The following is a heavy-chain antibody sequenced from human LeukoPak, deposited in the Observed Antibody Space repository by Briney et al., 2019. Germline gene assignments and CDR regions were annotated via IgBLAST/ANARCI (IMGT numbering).Heavy chain of an antibody. J-gene: IGHJ1*01. V-gene: IGHV4-39*07. CDR3: STHYFDSSGYFRYFQH. Sequence: SETLSLTCTVSGGSISSSSYYWGWIRQPPGKGLEGIGSIYYSGSTYYNPSLKSRVTMSVDTSKNHCSLNLSSVTAADTAVYYCSTHYFDSSGYFRYFQHWGQGTLVTVSS. D-gene: IGHD3-22*01. CDR1: GGSISSSSYY. CDR2: IYYSGST.